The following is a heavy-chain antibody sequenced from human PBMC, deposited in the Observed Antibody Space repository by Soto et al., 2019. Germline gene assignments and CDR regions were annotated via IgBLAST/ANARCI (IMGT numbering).Heavy chain of an antibody. CDR3: ATEDSMNWTHDY. Sequence: SETLSLTCVFSGGSISNIHVWIWVRQPPGKGLEWIGEIYQSGTTDYNPSLKSRVTMSVDKSRNQLSLTLNSVTAADTAVYYCATEDSMNWTHDYWGQGTLVTVSS. CDR1: GGSISNIHV. V-gene: IGHV4-4*02. CDR2: IYQSGTT. J-gene: IGHJ4*02. D-gene: IGHD1-1*01.